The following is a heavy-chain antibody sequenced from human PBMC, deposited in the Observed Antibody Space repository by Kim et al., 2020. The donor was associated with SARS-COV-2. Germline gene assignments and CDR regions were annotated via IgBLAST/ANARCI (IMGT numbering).Heavy chain of an antibody. J-gene: IGHJ3*02. CDR2: IWYDGSNK. V-gene: IGHV3-33*01. CDR1: GFTFSSYG. D-gene: IGHD1-26*01. CDR3: ARDGLAASAFDI. Sequence: GGSLRLSCAASGFTFSSYGMHWVRQAPGKGLEWVAVIWYDGSNKYYADSVKGRFTISRDNSKNTLYLQMNSLRAEDTAVYYCARDGLAASAFDIWGQGTMVTVSS.